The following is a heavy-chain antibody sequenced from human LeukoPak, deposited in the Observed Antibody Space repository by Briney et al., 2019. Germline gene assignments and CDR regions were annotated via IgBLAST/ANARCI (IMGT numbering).Heavy chain of an antibody. Sequence: GGSLRLSCAASGFTFTNAWMNWVRQAPGKGLEWVALISYDGSNKYYADSVKGRFTISRDNSKNTLYLQMNSLRAEDTAVYYCARGGRGAFDIWGQGTMVTVSS. CDR1: GFTFTNAW. V-gene: IGHV3-30-3*01. CDR2: ISYDGSNK. CDR3: ARGGRGAFDI. J-gene: IGHJ3*02.